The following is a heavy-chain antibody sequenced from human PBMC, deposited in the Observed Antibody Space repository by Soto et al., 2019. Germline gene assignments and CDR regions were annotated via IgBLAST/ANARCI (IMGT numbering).Heavy chain of an antibody. Sequence: EVQLVESGGGLIQPGGSLRLSCAASGFTVSSNYMSWVRQAPGKGLEWVSVIYSGGSTYYADSVKGRFTISSDNSKNTLYLQMNSLRAEDTAVYYCARDFVVVAAAGRGSYYYYGMDVWGQGTTVTVSS. V-gene: IGHV3-53*01. CDR3: ARDFVVVAAAGRGSYYYYGMDV. CDR1: GFTVSSNY. J-gene: IGHJ6*02. D-gene: IGHD6-13*01. CDR2: IYSGGST.